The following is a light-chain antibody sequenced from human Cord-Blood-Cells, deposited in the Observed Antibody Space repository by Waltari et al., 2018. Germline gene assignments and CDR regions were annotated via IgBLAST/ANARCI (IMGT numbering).Light chain of an antibody. V-gene: IGKV3-15*01. CDR3: QQYNNWPPWT. CDR2: GAS. Sequence: EIVMTQSPATLSVSTGERATLSCGASQSVSSNLAWYQQKPGQAPRLLIYGASTRATGIPARFSGSGSGTEFTLTISTLQSEDFAVYYCQQYNNWPPWTFGQGTKVEIK. CDR1: QSVSSN. J-gene: IGKJ1*01.